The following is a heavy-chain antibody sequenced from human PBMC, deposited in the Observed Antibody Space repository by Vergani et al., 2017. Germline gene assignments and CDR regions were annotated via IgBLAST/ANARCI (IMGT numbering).Heavy chain of an antibody. V-gene: IGHV3-11*04. CDR3: ARVLAPYPNYRSGWYGRNWFDP. CDR2: ISSSVSTI. CDR1: GFTFSDYY. D-gene: IGHD6-13*01. Sequence: QVQLVESGGGLVKPGGSLRLSCAASGFTFSDYYMSWTRQAPGKGLECVSYISSSVSTIYYANSVKGGFTISRDNAKNSLYLQMNSLRAEDTAVYYCARVLAPYPNYRSGWYGRNWFDPWGQGTLVTVSS. J-gene: IGHJ5*02.